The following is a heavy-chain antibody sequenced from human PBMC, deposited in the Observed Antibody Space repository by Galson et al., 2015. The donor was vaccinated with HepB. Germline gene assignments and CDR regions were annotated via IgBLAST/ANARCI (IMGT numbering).Heavy chain of an antibody. V-gene: IGHV3-48*01. CDR1: GFTFSSYA. CDR2: IDAPGRAT. J-gene: IGHJ4*02. CDR3: ARYGSGANYQDPFDS. D-gene: IGHD3-10*01. Sequence: SLRLSCAASGFTFSSYAMHWVRQAPGKGLEWVSHIDAPGRATYYADSVKGRFTISRDNAMNSLDLQMNSLRAEDTAVYYCARYGSGANYQDPFDSWGQGTLVTVSS.